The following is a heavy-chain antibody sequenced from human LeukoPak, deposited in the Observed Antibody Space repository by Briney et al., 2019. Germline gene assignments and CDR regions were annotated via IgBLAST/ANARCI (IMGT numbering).Heavy chain of an antibody. D-gene: IGHD3-22*01. CDR3: TRRYNYDSSGYYYVRDAFDI. Sequence: GGSLRLSCAASGLDFSNAWMTWVRQAPGKGLECVGRIKRQIDGGTIQYAAPGKGRFTISRDDSKQTLYLQMNSLKTEDTAVYYCTRRYNYDSSGYYYVRDAFDIWGQGTMVTVSS. V-gene: IGHV3-15*01. CDR1: GLDFSNAW. CDR2: IKRQIDGGTI. J-gene: IGHJ3*02.